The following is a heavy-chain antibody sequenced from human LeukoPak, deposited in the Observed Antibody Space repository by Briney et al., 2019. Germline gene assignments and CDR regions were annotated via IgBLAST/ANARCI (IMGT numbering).Heavy chain of an antibody. CDR2: ISGSGGST. J-gene: IGHJ6*03. CDR3: AELGITMIGGV. Sequence: GGSLRLFCAASGRTFSSYGMSWVRQAPGKGLEWVSAISGSGGSTYYADSVKGRFTISRDNSKNTLYLQMNSLRAEDTAVYYCAELGITMIGGVWGKGTTVTISS. D-gene: IGHD3-10*02. V-gene: IGHV3-23*01. CDR1: GRTFSSYG.